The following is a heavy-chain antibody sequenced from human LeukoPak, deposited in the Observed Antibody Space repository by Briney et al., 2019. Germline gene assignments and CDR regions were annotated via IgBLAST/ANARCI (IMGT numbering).Heavy chain of an antibody. D-gene: IGHD4-17*01. CDR2: INPSGGST. V-gene: IGHV1-46*01. J-gene: IGHJ4*02. Sequence: ASVKVSCKASGYTFTSYYMHWVRQAPGQGLEWMGIINPSGGSTSYAQKFQGRVTMTRDMSTSTVYMELSSLRSEDTAVYYCATAGHDRRSGPYGIGNFDYWGQGTLVTVSS. CDR3: ATAGHDRRSGPYGIGNFDY. CDR1: GYTFTSYY.